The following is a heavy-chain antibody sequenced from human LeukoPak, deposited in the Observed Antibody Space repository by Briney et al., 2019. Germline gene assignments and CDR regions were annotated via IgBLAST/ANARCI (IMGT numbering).Heavy chain of an antibody. CDR3: AREDRGYDFWSGYHNWFDP. CDR1: GGTFSSYA. J-gene: IGHJ5*02. CDR2: IIPVFGTA. Sequence: ASVKVSCKASGGTFSSYAISWVRQAPGQGLEWMGGIIPVFGTANYAQKFQGRVTITADKSTSTAYMELSSLRSEDTAVYYCAREDRGYDFWSGYHNWFDPWGQGTLVTVSS. D-gene: IGHD3-3*01. V-gene: IGHV1-69*06.